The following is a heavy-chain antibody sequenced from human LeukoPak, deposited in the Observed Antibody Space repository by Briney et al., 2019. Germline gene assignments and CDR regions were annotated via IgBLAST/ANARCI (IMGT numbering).Heavy chain of an antibody. D-gene: IGHD4-17*01. J-gene: IGHJ5*02. CDR1: GGSISSSNW. Sequence: SETLSLTCAVSGGSISSSNWWSWVRQPPGKGLEWIGEINHSGSTNYNPSLKSRVTISVDTSKNQFSLKLSSVTAADTAVYYCARGSYGDFPRWFDPWGQGTLVTVSS. V-gene: IGHV4-4*02. CDR3: ARGSYGDFPRWFDP. CDR2: INHSGST.